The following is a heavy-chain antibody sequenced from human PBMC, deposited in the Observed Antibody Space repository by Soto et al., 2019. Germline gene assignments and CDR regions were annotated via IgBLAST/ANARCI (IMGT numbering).Heavy chain of an antibody. J-gene: IGHJ4*02. V-gene: IGHV4-39*01. Sequence: SETLSLTCTVSCGSISSSSYYWGWIRQPPGKGLEWIGSIYYSGSTYYNPSLKSRVTISVDTSKDQFSLKLSSVTAADTAVYYCARRDSSGSNFDYWGQGTLVTVSS. CDR2: IYYSGST. D-gene: IGHD3-22*01. CDR1: CGSISSSSYY. CDR3: ARRDSSGSNFDY.